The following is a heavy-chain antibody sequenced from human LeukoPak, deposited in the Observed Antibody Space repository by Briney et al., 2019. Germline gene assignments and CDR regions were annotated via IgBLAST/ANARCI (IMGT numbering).Heavy chain of an antibody. Sequence: GGSLRLSCAASGFTFSSYGMHWVRQAPGKGLEWVAVIWYDGSNKYYADSVKGRFTISRDNSKNTLYLQMNSLRAEDTAVYYCARGTQLELRAYYYGMDVWGQGTTVTVSS. V-gene: IGHV3-33*01. CDR1: GFTFSSYG. CDR3: ARGTQLELRAYYYGMDV. D-gene: IGHD1-7*01. CDR2: IWYDGSNK. J-gene: IGHJ6*02.